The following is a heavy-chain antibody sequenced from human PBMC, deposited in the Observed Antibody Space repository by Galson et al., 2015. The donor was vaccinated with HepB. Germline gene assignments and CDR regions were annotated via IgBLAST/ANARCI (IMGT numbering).Heavy chain of an antibody. J-gene: IGHJ6*02. CDR1: GYSFTSYW. CDR3: ARHGGIAAAGTRGNYYYYYGMDV. D-gene: IGHD6-13*01. Sequence: QSGAEVKKPGESLKISCKGSGYSFTSYWIGWVRQMPGKGLEWMGIIYPGDSDTRYSPSFQGQVTISADKSISTAYLQWSSLKASDTAMYYCARHGGIAAAGTRGNYYYYYGMDVWGQGTTVTVSS. CDR2: IYPGDSDT. V-gene: IGHV5-51*01.